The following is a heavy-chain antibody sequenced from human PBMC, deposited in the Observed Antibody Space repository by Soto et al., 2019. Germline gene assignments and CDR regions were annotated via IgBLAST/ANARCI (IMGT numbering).Heavy chain of an antibody. CDR3: ARDRSSSGLNAFDI. Sequence: PGGSLRLSCAASGFTFSDYYMSWIRQAPGKGLEWVSYISSSGSTIYYADSVKGRFTISRDNAKNSLYLQMNSLRAEDTAVYYCARDRSSSGLNAFDIWGQGTMVTVSS. CDR1: GFTFSDYY. CDR2: ISSSGSTI. D-gene: IGHD6-19*01. J-gene: IGHJ3*02. V-gene: IGHV3-11*01.